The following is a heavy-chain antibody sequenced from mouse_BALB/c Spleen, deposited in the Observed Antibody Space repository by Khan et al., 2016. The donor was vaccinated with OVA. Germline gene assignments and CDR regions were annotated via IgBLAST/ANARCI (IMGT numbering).Heavy chain of an antibody. D-gene: IGHD1-1*01. CDR2: ISYSGVT. V-gene: IGHV3-2*02. Sequence: VQLKESGPGLVKPSQSLSLTCTVTGYSITSGYAWNWIRQFPGNKLEWMGYISYSGVTSYTPSLKSRISITRDTSKNQFFLQLNSVTTEDTATYYCARGNYYGYYVDYGGQGTTRTGSS. J-gene: IGHJ2*01. CDR3: ARGNYYGYYVDY. CDR1: GYSITSGYA.